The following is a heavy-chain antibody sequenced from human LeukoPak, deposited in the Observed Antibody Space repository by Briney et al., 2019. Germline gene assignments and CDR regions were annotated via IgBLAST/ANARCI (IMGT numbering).Heavy chain of an antibody. V-gene: IGHV4-34*01. CDR3: ARARVTTVTTGSPFDY. CDR2: INHSGST. D-gene: IGHD4-17*01. Sequence: SETLSLTCAVYGGSFSGYYWSWIRQPPGKGLEWIGGINHSGSTNYNPSLKSRVTISVDTSKNQFSLKLSSVTAADTAVYYCARARVTTVTTGSPFDYWGQGTLVTVSS. J-gene: IGHJ4*02. CDR1: GGSFSGYY.